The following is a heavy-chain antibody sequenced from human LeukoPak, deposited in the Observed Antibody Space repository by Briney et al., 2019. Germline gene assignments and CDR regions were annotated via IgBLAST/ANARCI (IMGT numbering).Heavy chain of an antibody. CDR2: ISSSSSYI. CDR1: GFTFNSYS. V-gene: IGHV3-21*01. Sequence: GGSLRLSCAASGFTFNSYSMNWVRQAPGKGLEWVSSISSSSSYIYYADSVKGRFTISRDNAKNSLYLQMNSLRAEDTAVYYCARDQGSDAFDIWGQGTMVTVSS. J-gene: IGHJ3*02. CDR3: ARDQGSDAFDI.